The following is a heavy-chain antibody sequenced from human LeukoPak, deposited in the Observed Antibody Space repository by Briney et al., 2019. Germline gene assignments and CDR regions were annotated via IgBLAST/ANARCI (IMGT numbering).Heavy chain of an antibody. D-gene: IGHD5-12*01. CDR2: ISYTGSP. CDR3: VRLVGGDIDY. CDR1: GGSISSNNYY. J-gene: IGHJ4*02. V-gene: IGHV4-39*01. Sequence: KSSETLSLTCTVSGGSISSNNYYWDWIRQPPGKGLEWIGSISYTGSPYYNPSLKSRVTISVDTSKNQFSLKLSSVTAADTAVYYCVRLVGGDIDYWGQGTLVTVSS.